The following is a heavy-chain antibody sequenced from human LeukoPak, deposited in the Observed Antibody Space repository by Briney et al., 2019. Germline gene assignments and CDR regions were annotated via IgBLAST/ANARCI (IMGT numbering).Heavy chain of an antibody. J-gene: IGHJ6*03. CDR3: ARVGYYPDYYMDV. CDR1: GYSISSGYY. V-gene: IGHV4-38-2*02. Sequence: SETLSLTCTVSGYSISSGYYWDWIRQPPGKGLEWIGTIYHSASTYYNPSLKSRVTISVDTSKNQFSLQLSSVTAADKAFYYCARVGYYPDYYMDVWGKGTTVTVSS. CDR2: IYHSAST. D-gene: IGHD2-21*01.